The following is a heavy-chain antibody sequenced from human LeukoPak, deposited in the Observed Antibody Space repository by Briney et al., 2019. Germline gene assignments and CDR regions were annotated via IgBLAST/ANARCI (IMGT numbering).Heavy chain of an antibody. D-gene: IGHD6-13*01. CDR3: ARDLYSSSWWYFDY. CDR2: ISYDGSNK. V-gene: IGHV3-30-3*01. Sequence: PGGSLRLSCAASGFTFSSYAMHWVRQAPGKGLEWVAVISYDGSNKYYPDSVKGRFTISRDNSKNTLYLQMNSLRAEDTAVYYCARDLYSSSWWYFDYWGQGTLVTVSS. CDR1: GFTFSSYA. J-gene: IGHJ4*02.